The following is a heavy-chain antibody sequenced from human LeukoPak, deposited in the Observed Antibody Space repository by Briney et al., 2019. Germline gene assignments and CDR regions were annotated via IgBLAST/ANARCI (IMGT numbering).Heavy chain of an antibody. Sequence: ASVKVSCKASGYTFTGYYMHWVRQAPGQGLERMGWINPNSGGTNYAQKFQGRVTMTRDTSISTAYMELSRLRSDDTAVYYCAPRIAVAGSDFDYWGQGTLVTVSS. D-gene: IGHD6-19*01. CDR2: INPNSGGT. V-gene: IGHV1-2*02. CDR1: GYTFTGYY. CDR3: APRIAVAGSDFDY. J-gene: IGHJ4*02.